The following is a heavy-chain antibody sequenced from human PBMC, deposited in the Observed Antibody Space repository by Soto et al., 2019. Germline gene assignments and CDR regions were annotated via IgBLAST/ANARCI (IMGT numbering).Heavy chain of an antibody. CDR3: NRGSEYDFWSGYL. D-gene: IGHD3-3*01. CDR1: GGTSTRYA. Sequence: QERLVQSGAEVRKPGSSVKVSCKVTGGTSTRYAINWVRQAPGQGLEWMGGIVPMFGTSKYAQKFQGRVTXXXXXXXNIAYMELRSLRSEDTAVYYCNRGSEYDFWSGYLWGQGTLVSVSS. CDR2: IVPMFGTS. J-gene: IGHJ4*02. V-gene: IGHV1-69*01.